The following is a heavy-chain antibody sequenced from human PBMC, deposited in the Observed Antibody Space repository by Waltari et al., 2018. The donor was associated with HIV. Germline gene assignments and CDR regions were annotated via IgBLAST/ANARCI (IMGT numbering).Heavy chain of an antibody. J-gene: IGHJ6*02. V-gene: IGHV3-66*01. Sequence: EVQLVESGGGLVQPGGSLRLSCAASGSPVSSNNMSWVRQAPGKGLEWVSVIYSGGSTYYADSVKGRFTISRDNSKNTLYLQMNSLRAEDTAVYYCASIAYCGGDCYPRGMDVWGQGTTVTVSS. D-gene: IGHD2-21*02. CDR3: ASIAYCGGDCYPRGMDV. CDR2: IYSGGST. CDR1: GSPVSSNN.